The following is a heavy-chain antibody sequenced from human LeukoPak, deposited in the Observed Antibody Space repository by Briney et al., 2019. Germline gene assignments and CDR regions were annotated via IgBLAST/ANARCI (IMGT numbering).Heavy chain of an antibody. J-gene: IGHJ5*02. D-gene: IGHD3-10*01. V-gene: IGHV4-34*01. CDR2: INHSGST. Sequence: SETLSLTCAVYGGSFSGYYWSWIRQPPGKGLEWIGEINHSGSTNYNPSLKSRVTISVDTSKNQFSLKLSSVTAADTAVYYCARGWYYGLGSYYKRGIGWFDPWGQGTLVTVSS. CDR3: ARGWYYGLGSYYKRGIGWFDP. CDR1: GGSFSGYY.